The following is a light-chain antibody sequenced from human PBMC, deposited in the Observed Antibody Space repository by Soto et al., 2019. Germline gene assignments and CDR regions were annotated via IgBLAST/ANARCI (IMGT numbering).Light chain of an antibody. V-gene: IGKV3-15*01. CDR2: SAS. CDR1: QSVSGSD. J-gene: IGKJ1*01. Sequence: EVVLTQSPGTLSLSPGERATLSCRASQSVSGSDLAWYQQKSGRAPRLLIYSASTRATGVPARFSGSASGTDFTLSITSLQSEDFGVYYCQQYKDWPPTFGQGTKVDIK. CDR3: QQYKDWPPT.